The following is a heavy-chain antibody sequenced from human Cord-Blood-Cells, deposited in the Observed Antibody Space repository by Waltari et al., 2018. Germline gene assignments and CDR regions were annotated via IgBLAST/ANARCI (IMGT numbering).Heavy chain of an antibody. Sequence: QVQLQQWGAGLLKPSETLSLTCAVYGGSFSCYYWSWIRQHPGKGLEWIGAINHSGSSKYDTSLKRRVTTSVETSEKQFSLEVSSVTDADTAVYNCAWRAFYEYDSSGYYYWGQGGLVTDSS. D-gene: IGHD3-22*01. J-gene: IGHJ4*02. V-gene: IGHV4-34*01. CDR2: INHSGSS. CDR1: GGSFSCYY. CDR3: AWRAFYEYDSSGYYY.